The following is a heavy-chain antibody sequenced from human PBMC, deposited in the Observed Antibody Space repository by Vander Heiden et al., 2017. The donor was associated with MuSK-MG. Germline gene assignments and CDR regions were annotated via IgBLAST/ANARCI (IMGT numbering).Heavy chain of an antibody. Sequence: EVQLVESGGGLVKPGGSLRLSCAASGFTLSGYSMNWVRQAQGKGLEWVSSISSSNLYIYYADSVKGRFTISRDNAKNSLYLQMNSLRAEDTAVYYCARGRVAASGLYYFDYWGQGALVTVSS. V-gene: IGHV3-21*01. D-gene: IGHD6-13*01. J-gene: IGHJ4*02. CDR3: ARGRVAASGLYYFDY. CDR1: GFTLSGYS. CDR2: ISSSNLYI.